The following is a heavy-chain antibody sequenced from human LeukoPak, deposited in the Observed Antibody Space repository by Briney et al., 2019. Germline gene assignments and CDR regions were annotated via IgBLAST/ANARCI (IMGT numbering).Heavy chain of an antibody. D-gene: IGHD1-1*01. CDR1: GYTFTGYY. V-gene: IGHV1-18*04. CDR2: ISAYNGNT. Sequence: GASVKVSCKASGYTFTGYYMHWVRQAPGQGLEWMGWISAYNGNTNYAQKLQGRVTMTTDTSTSTAYMELRSLRSDDTAVYYCAGDNWNDVREDAFDIWGQGTMVTVSS. CDR3: AGDNWNDVREDAFDI. J-gene: IGHJ3*02.